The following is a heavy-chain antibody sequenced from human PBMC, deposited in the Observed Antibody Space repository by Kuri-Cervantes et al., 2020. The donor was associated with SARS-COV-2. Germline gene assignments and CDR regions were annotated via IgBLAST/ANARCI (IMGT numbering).Heavy chain of an antibody. CDR2: SIPIFGTA. V-gene: IGHV1-69*05. Sequence: SVKVSCKASGGTFSSYAISWVRQAPGQGLEWMGGSIPIFGTANYAQKFQGRVTITTDESTSTAYMELSSLRSEDTAVYYCASGYSSGSHYYYYYMDVWGKGTTVTVSS. D-gene: IGHD6-19*01. CDR3: ASGYSSGSHYYYYYMDV. CDR1: GGTFSSYA. J-gene: IGHJ6*03.